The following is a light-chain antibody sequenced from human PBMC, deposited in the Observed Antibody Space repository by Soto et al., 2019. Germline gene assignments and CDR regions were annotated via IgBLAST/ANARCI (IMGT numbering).Light chain of an antibody. J-gene: IGKJ4*01. CDR2: RAT. V-gene: IGKV3-15*01. CDR3: QQYETWPPLT. Sequence: EIVMTQSPATLSVFPGERATLSCRASQSISSNLAWYQHKPGQAPRLLIYRATTRATAIPARFSGYGSGTEFTLTISSLQSEDFAVYYCQQYETWPPLTFGGGTKVEIK. CDR1: QSISSN.